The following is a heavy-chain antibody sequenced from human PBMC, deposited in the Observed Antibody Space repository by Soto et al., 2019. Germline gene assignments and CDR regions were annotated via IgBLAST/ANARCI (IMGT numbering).Heavy chain of an antibody. J-gene: IGHJ4*02. V-gene: IGHV1-69*04. CDR3: AREGVGGSGSYYNVRRFDN. Sequence: SVKVSCKASGGTFSSYTISWVRQAPGQGLEWMGRIIPILGITNYAQKFQGRVTITADKSTSTAYMELSSLRSEDTAVYYCAREGVGGSGSYYNVRRFDNWGQGTLVTVS. CDR1: GGTFSSYT. CDR2: IIPILGIT. D-gene: IGHD3-10*01.